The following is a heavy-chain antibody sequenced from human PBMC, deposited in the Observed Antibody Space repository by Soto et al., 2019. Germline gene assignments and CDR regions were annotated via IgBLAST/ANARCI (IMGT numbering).Heavy chain of an antibody. J-gene: IGHJ4*02. V-gene: IGHV4-30-4*01. CDR2: TYPSGST. CDR1: GGFISNGDYH. Sequence: SETLSLTCTVSGGFISNGDYHWSWIRQPPGKGLEWIGYTYPSGSTYYNASLRSRVTISIDASKNQFSLKLNSVTAADTAVYYCAREGGYDSPHGCWGQGTLVTVS. D-gene: IGHD5-12*01. CDR3: AREGGYDSPHGC.